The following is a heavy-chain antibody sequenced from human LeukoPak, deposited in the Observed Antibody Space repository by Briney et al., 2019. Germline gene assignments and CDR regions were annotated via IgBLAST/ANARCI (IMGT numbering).Heavy chain of an antibody. V-gene: IGHV4-39*07. J-gene: IGHJ4*02. CDR2: IYYSGST. CDR3: ARDGTIAGAPFDY. D-gene: IGHD1-26*01. Sequence: SETLSLTCTVSGGSISSSSYYWGWIRQPPGKGLEWIGSIYYSGSTYYNPSLKSRVAISVDPSKNQFSLKVSSVTAADTAVYYCARDGTIAGAPFDYWGQGTLVTVSS. CDR1: GGSISSSSYY.